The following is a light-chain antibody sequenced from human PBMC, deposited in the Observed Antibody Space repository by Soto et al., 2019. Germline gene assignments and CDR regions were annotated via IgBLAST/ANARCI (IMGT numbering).Light chain of an antibody. CDR1: QSISSY. CDR2: AAY. CDR3: QQSYSTLYA. Sequence: DMQMTQSPSSLSASVGDRVTITCRASQSISSYLNWYQQKPGKAPKLLIFAAYSLQSGVPSRFSGSGSGTDFTLTISSRQPEDFATYYCQQSYSTLYAFGQGTKLEIK. J-gene: IGKJ2*01. V-gene: IGKV1-39*01.